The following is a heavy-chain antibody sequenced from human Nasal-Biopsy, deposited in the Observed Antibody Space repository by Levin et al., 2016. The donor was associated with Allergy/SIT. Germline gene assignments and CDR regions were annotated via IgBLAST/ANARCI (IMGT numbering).Heavy chain of an antibody. CDR1: GGSFGNYY. D-gene: IGHD4-11*01. Sequence: SETLSLTCAVYGGSFGNYYWNWIRQPPGKGLEWIGEINHFGSTNYNPSLKSRVTISIDTSKSQFSLKLSSVTAADTAVYYCARGYSYGRVWGQGTTVTVSS. CDR2: INHFGST. CDR3: ARGYSYGRV. V-gene: IGHV4-34*01. J-gene: IGHJ6*02.